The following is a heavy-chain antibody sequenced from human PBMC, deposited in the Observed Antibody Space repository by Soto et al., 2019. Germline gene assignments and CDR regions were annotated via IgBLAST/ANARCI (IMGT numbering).Heavy chain of an antibody. V-gene: IGHV4-4*02. CDR1: GGSISSSNW. CDR3: ARAGVVVVPAAILNYYYYYGMDV. Sequence: SETLSLTCAVSGGSISSSNWLSWFLQPPGKGLEWIGEIYHSGSTNYNPSLKSRVTISADKSKNQFSLKLSSVTAADTAVYYCARAGVVVVPAAILNYYYYYGMDVWGQGTTVTVSS. D-gene: IGHD2-2*02. J-gene: IGHJ6*02. CDR2: IYHSGST.